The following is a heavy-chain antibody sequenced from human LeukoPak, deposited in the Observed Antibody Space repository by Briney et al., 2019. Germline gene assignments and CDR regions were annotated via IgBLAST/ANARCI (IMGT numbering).Heavy chain of an antibody. CDR3: ARDFRPLGAFDI. Sequence: TGGSLRLSXAASGFTFSSYSMNWVGQAPGKGLEWVSSISSSSYIYYADSVKGRFTISRDNAKNSLYLQMNSLRAEDTAVYYCARDFRPLGAFDIWGQGTMVTVSS. CDR1: GFTFSSYS. J-gene: IGHJ3*02. CDR2: ISSSSYI. D-gene: IGHD7-27*01. V-gene: IGHV3-21*01.